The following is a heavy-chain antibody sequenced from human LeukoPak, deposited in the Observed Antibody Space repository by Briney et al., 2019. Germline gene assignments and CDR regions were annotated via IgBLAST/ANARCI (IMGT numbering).Heavy chain of an antibody. J-gene: IGHJ4*02. D-gene: IGHD3-22*01. CDR3: ARDGSSGSGDY. CDR1: GGTFSSYA. CDR2: IIPILGIA. V-gene: IGHV1-69*04. Sequence: SVKVSCKASGGTFSSYAISWVRQAPGQGLEWMGRIIPILGIANYAQKFQGRVTITADKSTSTAYMELSSLRSEDTAVYYCARDGSSGSGDYWGQGALVAVSS.